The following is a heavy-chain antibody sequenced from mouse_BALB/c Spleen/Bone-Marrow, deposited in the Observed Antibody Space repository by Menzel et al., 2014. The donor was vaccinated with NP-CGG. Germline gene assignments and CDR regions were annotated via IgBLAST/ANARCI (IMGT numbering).Heavy chain of an antibody. CDR2: IWAGGST. Sequence: VKLMESGPGLVAPSQSLSITCTVSGFSLTSYGVHWVRQPPGKGLEWLGVIWAGGSTNYNSALMSRLSISKDNSKSQVCLKMNSLQTDDTAMYYCARVIRYESYFDYWGQGTTLTVSS. D-gene: IGHD2-14*01. CDR1: GFSLTSYG. V-gene: IGHV2-9*02. J-gene: IGHJ2*01. CDR3: ARVIRYESYFDY.